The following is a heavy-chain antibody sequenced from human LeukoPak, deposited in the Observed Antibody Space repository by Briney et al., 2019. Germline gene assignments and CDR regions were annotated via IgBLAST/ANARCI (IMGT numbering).Heavy chain of an antibody. CDR2: ISWNSGSI. CDR1: GFTFSSYG. Sequence: PGGSLRLSCAASGFTFSSYGMHWVRQAPGKGLEWVSGISWNSGSIGYADTVKGRFTISRDNAKNSLYLQMNSLRAEDTALYYCAKGGPIVGATSYYFDYWGQGTLVTVSS. D-gene: IGHD1-26*01. V-gene: IGHV3-9*01. CDR3: AKGGPIVGATSYYFDY. J-gene: IGHJ4*02.